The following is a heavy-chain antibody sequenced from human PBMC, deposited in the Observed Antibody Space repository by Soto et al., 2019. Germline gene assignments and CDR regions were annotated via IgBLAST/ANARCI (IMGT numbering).Heavy chain of an antibody. CDR1: GFTFSSYG. CDR2: IWNDGSNK. V-gene: IGHV3-33*01. CDR3: ARDMGYSSGHGFDY. J-gene: IGHJ4*02. Sequence: VQLVESGGGLVKPGGSLRLSCEASGFTFSSYGMQWVRQAPGKGLDWVALIWNDGSNKYYADSVKGRFTISRDNSKNTLYLQMDGLRAEDTAVYYCARDMGYSSGHGFDYWGQGTLVTVSS. D-gene: IGHD6-19*01.